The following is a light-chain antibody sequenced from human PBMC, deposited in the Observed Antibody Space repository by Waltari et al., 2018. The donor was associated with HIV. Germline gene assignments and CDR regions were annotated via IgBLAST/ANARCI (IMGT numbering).Light chain of an antibody. CDR3: CSYGGSSNWV. J-gene: IGLJ3*02. CDR1: SSDVGNYNL. CDR2: EGI. V-gene: IGLV2-23*01. Sequence: QSALPQPASVSGYPGHSINISCTRTSSDVGNYNLVSWYQQHPGKAPKLMIYEGIKRPSGVSNRISGSKSGNTASLTISGLQAEDEADYYCCSYGGSSNWVFGGGTKLTVL.